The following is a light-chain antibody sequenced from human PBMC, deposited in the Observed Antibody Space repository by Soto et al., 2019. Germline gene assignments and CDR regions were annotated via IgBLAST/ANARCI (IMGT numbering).Light chain of an antibody. CDR1: NSDVGGYNH. J-gene: IGLJ1*01. CDR2: DVA. V-gene: IGLV2-14*01. Sequence: QSALTQPASVSGSPGQSITISCTGTNSDVGGYNHVSWYQQHPGKVPKVLIYDVANRPSGVSNRFSGSKSGNTASLTISGLQPDDEADYYCSSYTSSSTPNVYGTGTRSPS. CDR3: SSYTSSSTPNV.